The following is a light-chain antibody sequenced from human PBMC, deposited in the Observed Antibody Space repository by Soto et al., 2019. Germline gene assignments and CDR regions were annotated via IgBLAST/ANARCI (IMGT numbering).Light chain of an antibody. CDR3: QQYGGSPMYT. V-gene: IGKV3-20*01. CDR1: QGVSSRY. CDR2: GAS. Sequence: EIVLTQSPGTLSLSPGERATLSCRASQGVSSRYLAWYQQKPGQAPRLLIYGASSRATGIPDRFSGSGSGTDFTVTISRLEPEDFAVYYCQQYGGSPMYTFGQGTKLEIK. J-gene: IGKJ2*01.